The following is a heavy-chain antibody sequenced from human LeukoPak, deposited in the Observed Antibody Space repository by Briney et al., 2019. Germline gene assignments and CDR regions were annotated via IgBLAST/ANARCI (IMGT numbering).Heavy chain of an antibody. Sequence: PSETLSLTCTVSGGSISSGGYYWSWIRQHPGKGLEWIGYIYYSGSTYYNPSLKSRVTISVDTSKNQFSLKLSSVTAADTAVYYCARDISTVTTDYFDYWGQGTLVIVSS. J-gene: IGHJ4*02. CDR3: ARDISTVTTDYFDY. CDR1: GGSISSGGYY. CDR2: IYYSGST. D-gene: IGHD4-17*01. V-gene: IGHV4-31*03.